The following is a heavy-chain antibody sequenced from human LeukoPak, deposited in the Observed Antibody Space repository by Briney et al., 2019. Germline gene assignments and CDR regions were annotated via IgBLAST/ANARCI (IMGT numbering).Heavy chain of an antibody. CDR3: ARDEEYSSGRYTDY. J-gene: IGHJ4*02. CDR1: GGSFSGYY. V-gene: IGHV4-34*01. Sequence: PSETLSLTCAVYGGSFSGYYWSWIRQPPGKGLEWIGEINHSGSTNYNPSLKSQVTISVDTSKNQFSLKLSSVTAADTAVYYCARDEEYSSGRYTDYWGQGTLVTVSS. D-gene: IGHD6-19*01. CDR2: INHSGST.